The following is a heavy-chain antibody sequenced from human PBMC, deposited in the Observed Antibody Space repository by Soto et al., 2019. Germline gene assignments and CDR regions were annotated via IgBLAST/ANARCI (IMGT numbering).Heavy chain of an antibody. Sequence: SGPTLVNPTQTLTLTCSFSGFSLTSSGVGVGWFRQPPGKALEWLGLIYWNDDDRYRASLHSRLTITKDTSKNQVVLTMTNMDPVDTATYYCAHRPGGSGFRYYFDYWGQGTLVTSPQ. CDR2: IYWNDDD. V-gene: IGHV2-5*01. CDR1: GFSLTSSGVG. J-gene: IGHJ4*02. CDR3: AHRPGGSGFRYYFDY. D-gene: IGHD6-19*01.